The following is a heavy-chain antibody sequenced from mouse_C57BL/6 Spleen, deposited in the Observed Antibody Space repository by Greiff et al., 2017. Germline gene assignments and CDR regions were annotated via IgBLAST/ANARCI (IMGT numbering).Heavy chain of an antibody. CDR1: GFTFSSYG. CDR2: ISSGGSYT. Sequence: EVHLVESGGDLVKPGGSLKLSCAASGFTFSSYGMSWVRQTPDKRLEWVATISSGGSYTYYPDSVKGRFTISRDNAKNTLYLQMSSLKSEDTAMYYCARTSTEAMDYWGQGTSVTVSS. V-gene: IGHV5-6*01. J-gene: IGHJ4*01. D-gene: IGHD4-1*02. CDR3: ARTSTEAMDY.